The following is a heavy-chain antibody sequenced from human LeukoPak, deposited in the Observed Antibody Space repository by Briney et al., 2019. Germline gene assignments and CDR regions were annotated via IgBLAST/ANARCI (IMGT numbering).Heavy chain of an antibody. CDR3: ARMMITFGGDDY. CDR2: IYYSGST. V-gene: IGHV4-59*12. J-gene: IGHJ4*02. D-gene: IGHD3-16*01. CDR1: GGSISSYY. Sequence: SETLSLTCTVSGGSISSYYWSWIRQPPGKGLEWIGYIYYSGSTNYNPSLKSRVTISVDTSKNQFSLKLSSVTAADTAVYYCARMMITFGGDDYWGQGTLVTVSS.